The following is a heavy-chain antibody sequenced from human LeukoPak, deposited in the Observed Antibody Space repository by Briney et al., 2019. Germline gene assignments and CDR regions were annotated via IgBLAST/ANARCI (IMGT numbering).Heavy chain of an antibody. Sequence: SQTLSLTCTVSGGSISSGYYYWSWIRQPPGKGLKYIGYIYYGGTHYNPSLKSRVTISVDTSKNQFSLKLSSVTAADTAVYYCARGTWSSSIDYWGQGTLVTVSS. J-gene: IGHJ4*02. CDR2: IYYGGT. CDR1: GGSISSGYYY. V-gene: IGHV4-30-4*01. CDR3: ARGTWSSSIDY. D-gene: IGHD6-6*01.